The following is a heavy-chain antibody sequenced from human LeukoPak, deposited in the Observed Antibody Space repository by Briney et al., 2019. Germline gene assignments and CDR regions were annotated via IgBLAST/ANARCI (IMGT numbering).Heavy chain of an antibody. Sequence: GGALRLSFAASGFPFSSYGMHWVRQAPGKGLEWVAFIRNDGRKKYYGDSVKGRFTISRDNYKNTLSLQMNSLRAEDTAVYYCAKGVREHYVWGSYRPWGVYFDYWGQGTLVTVSS. J-gene: IGHJ4*02. CDR1: GFPFSSYG. D-gene: IGHD3-16*02. CDR2: IRNDGRKK. CDR3: AKGVREHYVWGSYRPWGVYFDY. V-gene: IGHV3-30*02.